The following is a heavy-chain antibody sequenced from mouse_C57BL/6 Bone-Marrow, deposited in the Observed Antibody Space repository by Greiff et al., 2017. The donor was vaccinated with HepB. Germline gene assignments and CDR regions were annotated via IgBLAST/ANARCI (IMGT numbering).Heavy chain of an antibody. CDR2: IHPNSGST. Sequence: QVQLKQPGAELVKPGASVKLSCKASGYTFTSYWMHWVKQRPGQGLEWIGMIHPNSGSTNYNEKFKSKATLTVDKSSSTAYMQLSSLTSEDSAVYYCARPLPPEAMDYWCQGTSVTVSS. CDR3: ARPLPPEAMDY. CDR1: GYTFTSYW. J-gene: IGHJ4*01. V-gene: IGHV1-64*01.